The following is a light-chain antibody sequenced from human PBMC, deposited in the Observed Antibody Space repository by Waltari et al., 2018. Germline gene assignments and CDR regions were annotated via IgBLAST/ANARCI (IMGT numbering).Light chain of an antibody. CDR1: SSNIGNNY. Sequence: QSVLTQPPSASGTPGQRVTISCSGSSSNIGNNYVCWYQQLPGTTPRPLIYRNNPRPSGVPVRFSGSKSGTSASLAISGLRSEDEGDYYCATWDDSLSDVIFGGGTKLTVL. V-gene: IGLV1-47*01. CDR3: ATWDDSLSDVI. J-gene: IGLJ2*01. CDR2: RNN.